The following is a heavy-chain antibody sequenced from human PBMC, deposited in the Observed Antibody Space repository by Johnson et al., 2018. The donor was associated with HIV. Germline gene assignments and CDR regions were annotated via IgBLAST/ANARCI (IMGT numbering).Heavy chain of an antibody. CDR2: ISWNSDNI. V-gene: IGHV3-9*01. Sequence: EVQLVESGGGLVQPGRSLRLSCVASGFTLEDYGMHWVRQPPGRGLEWVTGISWNSDNIDYVDSVKGRFTISRDNAKNSLYLQMNSLRVEDTALYYCAKGSTLWNPRLRDTFDIRGQGTMVTVSS. CDR3: AKGSTLWNPRLRDTFDI. D-gene: IGHD3-16*01. CDR1: GFTLEDYG. J-gene: IGHJ3*02.